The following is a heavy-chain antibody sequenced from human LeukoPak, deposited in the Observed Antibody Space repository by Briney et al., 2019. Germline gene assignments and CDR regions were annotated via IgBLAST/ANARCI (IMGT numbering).Heavy chain of an antibody. J-gene: IGHJ4*02. D-gene: IGHD7-27*01. CDR1: GYTLTELS. Sequence: ASVKVSCKVSGYTLTELSMHWVRQAPGKGLEWMGGFDPGDGETIYAQKFQGRVTMTEDTSTDTAYMELSSLRSEDTAVYYCATGRTLGTGADYWGQGTLVTVSS. V-gene: IGHV1-24*01. CDR3: ATGRTLGTGADY. CDR2: FDPGDGET.